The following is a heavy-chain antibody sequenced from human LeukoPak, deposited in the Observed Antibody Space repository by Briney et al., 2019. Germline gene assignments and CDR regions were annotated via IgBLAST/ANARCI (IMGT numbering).Heavy chain of an antibody. CDR3: ARDSPATGMSMDV. J-gene: IGHJ6*03. V-gene: IGHV3-7*01. CDR2: IKTDGSEK. CDR1: GFSSSSDW. Sequence: GGCLRLSCAASGFSSSSDWMWWVRQAPGTGLEWVANIKTDGSEKQYVDSVKGRFTISRDNAKNSLYLQMNSLRAEDTAIYYCARDSPATGMSMDVWGKGTTVTVSS. D-gene: IGHD1-1*01.